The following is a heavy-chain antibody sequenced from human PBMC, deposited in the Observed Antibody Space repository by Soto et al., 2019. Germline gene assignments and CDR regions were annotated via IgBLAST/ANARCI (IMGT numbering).Heavy chain of an antibody. CDR1: GASLRSGSYY. J-gene: IGHJ4*02. CDR2: ISHSGRT. V-gene: IGHV4-61*01. CDR3: SYGSPLDF. Sequence: QVQLQESGPGLVKPSETLSLICTVSGASLRSGSYYWSWIRQPPGKGLEWIGYISHSGRTTYDPSPKSRITMSVDTSQSQFSLQLNSVNAADTAVYVCSYGSPLDFWGQGTLVTVSS. D-gene: IGHD3-10*01.